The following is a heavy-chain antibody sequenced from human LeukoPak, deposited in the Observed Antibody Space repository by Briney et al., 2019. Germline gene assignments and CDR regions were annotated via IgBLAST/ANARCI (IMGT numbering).Heavy chain of an antibody. CDR1: GFTFSSYS. D-gene: IGHD6-19*01. J-gene: IGHJ4*02. V-gene: IGHV3-21*01. CDR3: ARDLHSSGFYYFGY. CDR2: ISSSSSYI. Sequence: PGGSLRLSCAASGFTFSSYSMTWVRQAPGKGLEWVSSISSSSSYIYYADSVKGRFTISRDNAKNSLYLQMNSLRAEDTAVYYCARDLHSSGFYYFGYWGQGTLVTVSS.